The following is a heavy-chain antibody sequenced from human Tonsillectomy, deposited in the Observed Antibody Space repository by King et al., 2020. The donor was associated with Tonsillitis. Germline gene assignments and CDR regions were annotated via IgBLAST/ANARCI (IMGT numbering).Heavy chain of an antibody. V-gene: IGHV1-18*01. D-gene: IGHD6-19*01. CDR2: ITGYNGNT. CDR3: ARDWGSSGWHYYYYYYMDA. CDR1: GYTFASYG. Sequence: VQLVESGAEVKKPGASVKVSCKASGYTFASYGISWVRQAPGQGLEWMGWITGYNGNTNDGQQCQGSVTMTTDTSTSTAYMELRSLRSDDTAVYYCARDWGSSGWHYYYYYYMDAWGTGTTVTVSS. J-gene: IGHJ6*03.